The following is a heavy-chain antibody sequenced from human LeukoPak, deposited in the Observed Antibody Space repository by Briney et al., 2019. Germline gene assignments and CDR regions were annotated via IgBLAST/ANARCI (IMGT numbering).Heavy chain of an antibody. CDR3: AKDRIRGNSR. Sequence: GGSLRLSCAASGFTFSTCVMSWVRQAPGKGLEWVSSISETGGGTYYADSVRGRFTISRDNSKNTVYLQMDSLRAEDAAVYYCAKDRIRGNSRWGQGTPVTVS. J-gene: IGHJ4*02. D-gene: IGHD3-16*01. V-gene: IGHV3-23*01. CDR1: GFTFSTCV. CDR2: ISETGGGT.